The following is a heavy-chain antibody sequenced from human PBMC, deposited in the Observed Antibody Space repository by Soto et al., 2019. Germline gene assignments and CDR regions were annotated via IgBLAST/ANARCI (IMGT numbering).Heavy chain of an antibody. CDR2: ITSDTKTI. CDR1: GFRFSIYS. CDR3: ARSVEGHFDY. D-gene: IGHD6-19*01. J-gene: IGHJ4*02. V-gene: IGHV3-48*02. Sequence: EVQLVESGGTLVQPGGSLRLSCAASGFRFSIYSMNWVRQAPGKGLEWSAYITSDTKTIKYADSVKGRFTISRDNGKNSVYLHMNSLRDEDTAVYYCARSVEGHFDYWGQGTVVTVSA.